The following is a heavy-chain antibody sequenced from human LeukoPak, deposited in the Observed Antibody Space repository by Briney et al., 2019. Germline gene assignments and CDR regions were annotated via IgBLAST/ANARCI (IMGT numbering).Heavy chain of an antibody. D-gene: IGHD6-6*01. Sequence: GGSLRLSCAASGFTFSSYAMSWVRQAPGKGLEWVSAISGSGGSTYYADSVKGRFTISRDNSKNTLYLQMNSLRAEDTAVYYGAVPSIAARLGDYWGQGTLVTVSS. CDR3: AVPSIAARLGDY. CDR1: GFTFSSYA. V-gene: IGHV3-23*01. J-gene: IGHJ4*02. CDR2: ISGSGGST.